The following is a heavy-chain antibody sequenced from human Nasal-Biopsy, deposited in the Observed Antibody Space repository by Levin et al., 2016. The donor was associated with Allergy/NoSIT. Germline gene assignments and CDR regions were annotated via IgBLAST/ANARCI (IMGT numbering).Heavy chain of an antibody. CDR2: ISSDGTKK. D-gene: IGHD4-17*01. V-gene: IGHV3-30*07. CDR1: GFTFSAYP. Sequence: GESLKISCATSGFTFSAYPMNWVRQTPGKGPEWVATISSDGTKKYYADSVKGRFSISRDDSESALYLQMSSLTVDDTAIYYCARKRTTVTTADWFDPWGQGTLVTVSS. J-gene: IGHJ5*02. CDR3: ARKRTTVTTADWFDP.